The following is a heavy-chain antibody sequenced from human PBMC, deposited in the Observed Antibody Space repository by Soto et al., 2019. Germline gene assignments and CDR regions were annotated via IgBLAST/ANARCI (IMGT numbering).Heavy chain of an antibody. CDR1: GGTFSSYT. J-gene: IGHJ3*02. D-gene: IGHD3-9*01. CDR2: IIPILGIA. V-gene: IGHV1-69*04. CDR3: ARDGESYYDILTGWPDAFDI. Sequence: GASVKVSCKASGGTFSSYTISWVRQAPGQGLEWMGRIIPILGIANYAQKFQGRVTITADKSTSTAYMELSSLRSEDTAVYYCARDGESYYDILTGWPDAFDIWGQGTMVTVSS.